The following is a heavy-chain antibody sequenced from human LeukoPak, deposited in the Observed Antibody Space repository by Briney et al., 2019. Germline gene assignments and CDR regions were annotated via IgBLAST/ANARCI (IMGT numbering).Heavy chain of an antibody. V-gene: IGHV4-39*01. CDR2: IYYSGST. CDR3: ARHFGPYYYDSSAPIRYDAFDI. CDR1: GGSISSSSYY. J-gene: IGHJ3*02. D-gene: IGHD3-22*01. Sequence: PSETLSLTCTVSGGSISSSSYYWGWIRQPPGKGLEWIGSIYYSGSTYYNPSLKSRVTISVDTSKNQFSLKLSSVTAADTAVYYCARHFGPYYYDSSAPIRYDAFDIWGQGTMVTVSS.